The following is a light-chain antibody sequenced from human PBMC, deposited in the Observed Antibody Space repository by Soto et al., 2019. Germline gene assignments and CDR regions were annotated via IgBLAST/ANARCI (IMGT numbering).Light chain of an antibody. J-gene: IGLJ2*01. V-gene: IGLV2-14*01. Sequence: QSALAQPASVSGSPGQSITISCTGTSSDVGRYNYVSWYQQHPGKAPKLMIYEVSTRPSGVSDRFSGSKSGNTASLTISGLRAEDEADYYCSSYTSSGSTRVGFGAGTKVTVL. CDR1: SSDVGRYNY. CDR3: SSYTSSGSTRVG. CDR2: EVS.